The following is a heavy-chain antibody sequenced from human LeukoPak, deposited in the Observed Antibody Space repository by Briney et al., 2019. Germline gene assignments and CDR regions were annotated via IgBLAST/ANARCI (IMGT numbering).Heavy chain of an antibody. CDR1: GGSFSGYY. CDR3: ARVRVDCSGGSCPETLTYYGMDV. J-gene: IGHJ6*02. CDR2: INHSGST. V-gene: IGHV4-34*01. Sequence: PSETLSLTCAVYGGSFSGYYWSWIRQPPGKGLEWIGEINHSGSTNYNPSLKSRVTISVDTSKNQFSLKLSSVTAADTAAYYCARVRVDCSGGSCPETLTYYGMDVWGQGTTVTVSS. D-gene: IGHD2-15*01.